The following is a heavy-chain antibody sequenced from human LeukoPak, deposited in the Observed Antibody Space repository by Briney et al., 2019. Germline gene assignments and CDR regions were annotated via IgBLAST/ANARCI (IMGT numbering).Heavy chain of an antibody. Sequence: SETLSLTCTVSGYSISSGYYWGWIRQPPGKGLEWFGSIYHSGSTYYNPSLKSRVTISVDTSKNQFSLKLSSVTAADTAVYYCARQHSSGYYYAPNWGQGTLVTVSS. V-gene: IGHV4-38-2*02. CDR3: ARQHSSGYYYAPN. J-gene: IGHJ4*02. CDR1: GYSISSGYY. CDR2: IYHSGST. D-gene: IGHD3-22*01.